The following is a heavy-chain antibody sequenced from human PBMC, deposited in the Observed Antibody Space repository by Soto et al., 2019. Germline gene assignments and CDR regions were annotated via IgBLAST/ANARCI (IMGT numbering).Heavy chain of an antibody. CDR3: AKDRGAWGYGMDV. Sequence: GGSLRLSCVASGFTFSSYGMHWVRQAPGKGLEWVAVIWLDGYNKYYADSVRGRFTISRDNSKNTLYLQMNRLRAEDTAVYYCAKDRGAWGYGMDVWGQGTTVTVSS. CDR2: IWLDGYNK. V-gene: IGHV3-33*06. CDR1: GFTFSSYG. D-gene: IGHD3-16*01. J-gene: IGHJ6*02.